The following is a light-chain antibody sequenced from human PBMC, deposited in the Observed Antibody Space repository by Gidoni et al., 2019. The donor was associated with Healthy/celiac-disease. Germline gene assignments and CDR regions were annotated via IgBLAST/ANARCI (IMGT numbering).Light chain of an antibody. V-gene: IGKV1-39*01. Sequence: DIQLTQSPSSLSASVGDRVTITCRASQSISSYLDWYQQQPGKAPKLLFYAASSLQSGVPSRFSCSGSESAFTLTSSKLQPYDFATFYCLQSYCTATTFGQGTKVEIK. J-gene: IGKJ1*01. CDR1: QSISSY. CDR2: AAS. CDR3: LQSYCTATT.